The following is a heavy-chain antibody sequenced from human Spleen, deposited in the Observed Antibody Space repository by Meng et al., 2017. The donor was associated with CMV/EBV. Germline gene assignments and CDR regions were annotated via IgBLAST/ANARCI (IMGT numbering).Heavy chain of an antibody. CDR3: ARWGRAARLRSNWFDP. CDR2: IYTSGST. V-gene: IGHV4-4*07. Sequence: LQESGPGLVKPSETLSLTCTVSGGAISSYYWSWIRQPAGKGLEWIGRIYTSGSTNYNPSLKSRVTMSVDTSKNQFSLKLSSVTAADTAVYYCARWGRAARLRSNWFDPWGQGTLVTVSS. CDR1: GGAISSYY. J-gene: IGHJ5*02. D-gene: IGHD6-6*01.